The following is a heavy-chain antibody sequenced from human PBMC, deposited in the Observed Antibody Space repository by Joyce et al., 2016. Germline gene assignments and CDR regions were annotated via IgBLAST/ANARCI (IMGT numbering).Heavy chain of an antibody. J-gene: IGHJ4*02. CDR1: GSTFNNLW. CDR2: NKDDGIST. CDR3: AGVFDY. Sequence: EVQLVESGGGLVQPGGSLRLSCVVSGSTFNNLWIHWVRQAPGKGLVWVSGNKDDGISTFYADSVKGRFTISRDDAKNTVYLQMNSPRAEDTALYYCAGVFDYWGQGTLVTVSS. V-gene: IGHV3-74*01.